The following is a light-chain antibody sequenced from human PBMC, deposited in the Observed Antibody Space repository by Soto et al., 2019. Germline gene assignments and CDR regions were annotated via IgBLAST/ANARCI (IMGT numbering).Light chain of an antibody. J-gene: IGLJ1*01. CDR2: EVT. Sequence: QSVLTQPASVSGSPGQSITISCTGTSGDIRIYNRVSWYQQDPGKAPKPLIYEVTDRPSGSSNRFSGSKSYNTASLTISGLQAEDEAEYYCSSYPNINTRACVFSPGTQVTVL. CDR3: SSYPNINTRACV. CDR1: SGDIRIYNR. V-gene: IGLV2-14*01.